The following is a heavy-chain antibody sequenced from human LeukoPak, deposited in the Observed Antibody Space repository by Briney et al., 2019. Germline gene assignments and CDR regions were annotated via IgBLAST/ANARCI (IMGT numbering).Heavy chain of an antibody. J-gene: IGHJ3*02. V-gene: IGHV3-74*01. D-gene: IGHD2-15*01. CDR3: GRGRPGGFDI. CDR2: INSDGSST. CDR1: GFTFSSYW. Sequence: GGSLRLPCAASGFTFSSYWMHWVRQAPGKGLVWVSRINSDGSSTSYADSVKGRFTISRDSAKNTLYLQINSLRAEDAAVYYCGRGRPGGFDIWGQGTMVTVSS.